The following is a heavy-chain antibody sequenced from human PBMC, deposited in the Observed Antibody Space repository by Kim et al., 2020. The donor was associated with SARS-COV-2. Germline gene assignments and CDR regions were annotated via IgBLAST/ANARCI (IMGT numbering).Heavy chain of an antibody. Sequence: SETLSLTCTVSGGSISSSSYYWGWIRQPPGKGLEWIGSIYYSGSTYYNPSLKSRVTISVDTSKNQFSLKLSSVTAADTAVYYCAREGMCGGDCSPGWGQGTLVTVSS. CDR2: IYYSGST. CDR1: GGSISSSSYY. V-gene: IGHV4-39*07. CDR3: AREGMCGGDCSPG. D-gene: IGHD2-21*02. J-gene: IGHJ4*02.